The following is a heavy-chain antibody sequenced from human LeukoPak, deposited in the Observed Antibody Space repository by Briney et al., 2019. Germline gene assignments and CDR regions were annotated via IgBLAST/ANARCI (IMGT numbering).Heavy chain of an antibody. V-gene: IGHV3-21*01. CDR2: ISSSSSYI. CDR1: GFTFSSYS. D-gene: IGHD3-16*01. CDR3: ARDPTYYSPFDY. Sequence: GGSLRLSCAASGFTFSSYSMNWVRQALGKGLEWVSSISSSSSYIYYADSVKGRFTISRDNAKNSLYLQMNSLRAEDTAVYYCARDPTYYSPFDYWGQGTLVTVSS. J-gene: IGHJ4*02.